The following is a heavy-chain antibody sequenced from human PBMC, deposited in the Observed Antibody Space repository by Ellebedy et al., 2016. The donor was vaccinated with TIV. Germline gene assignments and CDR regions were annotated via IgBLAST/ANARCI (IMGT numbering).Heavy chain of an antibody. CDR3: AVVAGRWYFDL. V-gene: IGHV3-53*01. CDR1: GFTVSSNY. J-gene: IGHJ2*01. Sequence: GESLKISCAASGFTVSSNYMSWVRQAPGKGLEWVTVIYSGGDTYYSDSVKGRFTISRDNSNNTLYLQMNSLSVEDTALYHCAVVAGRWYFDLWGRGTLVTVSS. D-gene: IGHD6-19*01. CDR2: IYSGGDT.